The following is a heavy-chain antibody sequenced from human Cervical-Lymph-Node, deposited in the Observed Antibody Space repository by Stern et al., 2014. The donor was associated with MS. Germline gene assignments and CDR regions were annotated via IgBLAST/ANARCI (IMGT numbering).Heavy chain of an antibody. Sequence: VQLVESGGGVVQPGRSLRLSCAASGFTFSSYGMHLVRQAPGKGLEWVAVIWYDGSNKYYADSVKGRFTISRDNSKNTLYLQMNSLRAEDTAVYYCARDGPDSSGYYWFWDYWGQGTLVTVSS. D-gene: IGHD3-22*01. J-gene: IGHJ4*02. CDR1: GFTFSSYG. V-gene: IGHV3-33*01. CDR3: ARDGPDSSGYYWFWDY. CDR2: IWYDGSNK.